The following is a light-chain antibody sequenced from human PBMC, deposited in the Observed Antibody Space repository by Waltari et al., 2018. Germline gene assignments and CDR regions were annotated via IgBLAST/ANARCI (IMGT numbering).Light chain of an antibody. V-gene: IGKV3-11*01. CDR3: QQRSSWPFMYT. CDR1: QSISKY. CDR2: DAS. J-gene: IGKJ2*01. Sequence: EIVLTQSPANLSLSPGEKAPLSCRASQSISKYLAWYQQKPGQAPRLLIYDASNRPTDIPARFSGSGSGTDFTLTISSLEPEDFAVYYCQQRSSWPFMYTFGQGTKLEIK.